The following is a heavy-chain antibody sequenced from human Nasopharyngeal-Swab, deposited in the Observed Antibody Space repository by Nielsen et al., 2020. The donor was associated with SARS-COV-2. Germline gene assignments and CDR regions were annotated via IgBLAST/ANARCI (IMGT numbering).Heavy chain of an antibody. CDR2: IYPGDSDT. J-gene: IGHJ4*02. V-gene: IGHV5-51*01. D-gene: IGHD6-19*01. Sequence: GGSLRLSCKGSGYSFTSYWIGWVRQMPGKGLEWMGIIYPGDSDTRCSPSFQGQVTISADKSISTAYLQWSSLKASDTAMYYCARHVGSGWYGVDYWGQGTLVTVSS. CDR1: GYSFTSYW. CDR3: ARHVGSGWYGVDY.